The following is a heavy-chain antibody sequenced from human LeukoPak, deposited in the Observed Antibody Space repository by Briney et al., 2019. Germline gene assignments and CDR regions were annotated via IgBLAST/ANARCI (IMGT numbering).Heavy chain of an antibody. CDR3: ASSITMVRGDAFDI. Sequence: GSLRLSCAASGFTFSSYAMSWVRQPPGKGLEWIGEIYHSGSTNYNPSLKSRVTISVDKSKNQFSLKLSSVTAADTAVYYCASSITMVRGDAFDIWGQGTMVTVSS. J-gene: IGHJ3*02. CDR1: GFTFSSYAM. CDR2: IYHSGST. D-gene: IGHD3-10*01. V-gene: IGHV4-4*02.